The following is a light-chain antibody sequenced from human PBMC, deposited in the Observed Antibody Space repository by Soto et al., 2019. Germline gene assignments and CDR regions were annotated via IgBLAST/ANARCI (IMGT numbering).Light chain of an antibody. V-gene: IGLV1-40*01. CDR1: SSNIGAGYD. CDR2: GNS. J-gene: IGLJ3*02. Sequence: QSVLTQPPSVSGAPGQRVTISCTGSSSNIGAGYDVHWYQQLPGTAPKLLIYGNSNRPSGVPDRFSGSKSGTSASLAIPGLQAEDEAGYYCQSYDSSLSGWVFGGGTKLTVL. CDR3: QSYDSSLSGWV.